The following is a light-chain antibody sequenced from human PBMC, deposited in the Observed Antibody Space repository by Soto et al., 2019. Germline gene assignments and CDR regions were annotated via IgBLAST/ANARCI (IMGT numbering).Light chain of an antibody. V-gene: IGKV1-5*03. J-gene: IGKJ1*01. CDR2: KAS. Sequence: IQVAHPTFTPSFSSRERVXXPCRGRGSSSTWLAWYQQKPGKAPNLLIYKASSLESGVPSRFSGRGSGTEFTLTTSSLQPDDFAAYYCQQYKICWWTFGQGTRVEIK. CDR3: QQYKICWWT. CDR1: GSSSTW.